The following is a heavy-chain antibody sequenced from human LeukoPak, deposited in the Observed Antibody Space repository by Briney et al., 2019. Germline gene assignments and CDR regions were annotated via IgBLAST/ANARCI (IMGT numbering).Heavy chain of an antibody. D-gene: IGHD2-2*01. CDR2: IYYSGST. V-gene: IGHV4-59*01. CDR1: GGSISSYY. CDR3: ARSYCSSTSRYDYFDY. J-gene: IGHJ4*02. Sequence: PSETLSLTCTVSGGSISSYYWSWIRQPPGKGLEWIGYIYYSGSTNYNPSLKSRVTISVDTSKNQFSLKLSSVTAADTAVYYCARSYCSSTSRYDYFDYWGQGTLVTVSS.